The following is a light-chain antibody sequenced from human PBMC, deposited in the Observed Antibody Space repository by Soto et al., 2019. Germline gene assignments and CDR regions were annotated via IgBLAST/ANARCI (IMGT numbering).Light chain of an antibody. CDR2: HAS. Sequence: EIQLTQSPSSLSSSAGETATISCGASQYVGTGLSWYQHKPGQAPTLLISHASSTATGTPDRFSGSGSGTDFTLTIISREPEEFAVYYSQQYCSTPPITFGQGTRLDI. V-gene: IGKV3D-20*01. CDR3: QQYCSTPPIT. J-gene: IGKJ5*01. CDR1: QYVGTGL.